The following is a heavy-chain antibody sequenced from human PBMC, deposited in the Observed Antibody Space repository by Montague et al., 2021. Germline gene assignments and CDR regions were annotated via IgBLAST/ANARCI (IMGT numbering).Heavy chain of an antibody. D-gene: IGHD3-10*01. CDR3: ARDRWFGELSI. CDR1: GGSISSSNW. Sequence: SETLSLTCAVSGGSISSSNWWSWVRQPPGKGLEWIGEIYHSGNTNYNPSLKSRVTIPVDRSKNQFSLKLRSVTAADTAVYYCARDRWFGELSIWGQGTLVPVSS. J-gene: IGHJ4*02. CDR2: IYHSGNT. V-gene: IGHV4-4*02.